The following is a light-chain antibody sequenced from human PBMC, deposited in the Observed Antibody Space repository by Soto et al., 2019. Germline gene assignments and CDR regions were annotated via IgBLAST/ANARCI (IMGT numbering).Light chain of an antibody. Sequence: QSALTQPASVSGSPGQSITISCTGTSSDVGDYNYVSWYQQHPGKAPKLMIYEVSNRPSGVSNRFSGSKSGNTASLTISGLPAEDEADYSCSSCSSCSTRSTRVFGTGTQVPVL. CDR1: SSDVGDYNY. J-gene: IGLJ1*01. V-gene: IGLV2-14*01. CDR2: EVS. CDR3: SSCSSCSTRSTRV.